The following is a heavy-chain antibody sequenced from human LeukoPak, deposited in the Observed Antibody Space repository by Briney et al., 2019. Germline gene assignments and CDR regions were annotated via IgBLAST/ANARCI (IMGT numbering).Heavy chain of an antibody. J-gene: IGHJ4*02. CDR1: GFTFSRYS. D-gene: IGHD1-26*01. Sequence: GGSLRLSCAASGFTFSRYSMNWVRQAPGKGLEWVSFISSSSSYIYYADSVKGRFTISRDNAKNSLYLQMNSLRAEDTAVNYCAREFHIVGATSQRHIDNWGQGTLVTVSS. CDR2: ISSSSSYI. V-gene: IGHV3-21*01. CDR3: AREFHIVGATSQRHIDN.